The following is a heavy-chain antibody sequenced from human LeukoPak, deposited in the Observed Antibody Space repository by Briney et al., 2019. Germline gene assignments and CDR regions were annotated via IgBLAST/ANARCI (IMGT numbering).Heavy chain of an antibody. CDR2: FHPEDGET. D-gene: IGHD1-26*01. CDR1: GYTLTDLS. Sequence: ASVKVSCKVSGYTLTDLSMHWVRQAPGKGLEWMGGFHPEDGETIYAQKFQGRVTMTEDTSTDTAHMELSSLRSGDTAVCYCAVYSGIYSSWFDPWGQGTLVTVSS. CDR3: AVYSGIYSSWFDP. J-gene: IGHJ5*02. V-gene: IGHV1-24*01.